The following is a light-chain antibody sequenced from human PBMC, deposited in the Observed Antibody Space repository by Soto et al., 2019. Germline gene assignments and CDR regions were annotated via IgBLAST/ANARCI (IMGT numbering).Light chain of an antibody. V-gene: IGKV1-17*01. Sequence: DIQMTQSPSSLSASVGDRVTITCRASQAIRNDVGWYQQKPGKDPKRLIYVASRLENGVPSRFSGSGFGTEFTLTISGLQPEDFATYYCLQHNNYPWTFGQGTRVEIK. CDR2: VAS. CDR3: LQHNNYPWT. CDR1: QAIRND. J-gene: IGKJ1*01.